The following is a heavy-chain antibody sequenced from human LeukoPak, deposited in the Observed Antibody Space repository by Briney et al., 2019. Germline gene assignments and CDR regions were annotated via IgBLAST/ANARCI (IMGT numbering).Heavy chain of an antibody. CDR1: GGSISSGDYY. V-gene: IGHV4-30-4*08. CDR3: AREGGRGIYYDSSGSSLTYNWFDP. CDR2: IYYSGST. J-gene: IGHJ5*02. Sequence: SQTLSLTCTVSGGSISSGDYYWSWLRQPPGKGLEWIGYIYYSGSTYYNPSLKSRVTISVDTSKNQFSLKLSSVTAADTAVYYCAREGGRGIYYDSSGSSLTYNWFDPWGQGTLVTVSS. D-gene: IGHD3-22*01.